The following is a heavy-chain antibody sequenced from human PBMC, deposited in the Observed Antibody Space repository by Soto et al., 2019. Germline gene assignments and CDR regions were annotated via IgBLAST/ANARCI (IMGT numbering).Heavy chain of an antibody. V-gene: IGHV4-59*08. CDR1: GGSISSYY. CDR2: IYYSGST. J-gene: IGHJ4*02. D-gene: IGHD5-12*01. Sequence: SETLSLTCTVSGGSISSYYWSWIRQPPGKGLEWIGYIYYSGSTNYNPSLKSRVTISVDTSKNQFSLKLSSVTAADTAVYYCAVQARWLRVFDYWGQGTLVTVSS. CDR3: AVQARWLRVFDY.